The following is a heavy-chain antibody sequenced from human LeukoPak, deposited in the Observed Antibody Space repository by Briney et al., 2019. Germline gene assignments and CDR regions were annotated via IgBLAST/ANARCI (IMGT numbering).Heavy chain of an antibody. D-gene: IGHD2-15*01. CDR2: IYTSGST. CDR3: ARDCSGGSCYSWTKSYYYYYMDV. CDR1: GGSISSYY. J-gene: IGHJ6*03. V-gene: IGHV4-4*07. Sequence: PSETLSLTCTVSGGSISSYYWSWIRQPAGKGLEWIGRIYTSGSTNYNPSLKSRVTMSVDTSKNQFSLKLSSVTAADTAVYYCARDCSGGSCYSWTKSYYYYYMDVWGKGTTVTVS.